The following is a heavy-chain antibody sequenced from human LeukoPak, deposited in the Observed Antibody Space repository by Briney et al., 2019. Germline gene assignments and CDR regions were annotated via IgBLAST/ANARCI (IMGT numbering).Heavy chain of an antibody. CDR1: GFTFSSYS. V-gene: IGHV3-48*04. CDR2: ISSSGSTI. Sequence: QAGGSLRLSCAASGFTFSSYSMNWVRQAPGKGLEWVSYISSSGSTIYYADSVKGRFTISRDNAKNSLYLQMNSLRAEDTAVYYCAREGGDGSGSFPPIYYYYYGMDVWGQGTTVTVSS. D-gene: IGHD3-10*01. CDR3: AREGGDGSGSFPPIYYYYYGMDV. J-gene: IGHJ6*02.